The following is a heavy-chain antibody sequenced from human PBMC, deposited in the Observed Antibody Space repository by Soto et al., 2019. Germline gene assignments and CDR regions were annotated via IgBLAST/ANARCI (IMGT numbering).Heavy chain of an antibody. D-gene: IGHD1-1*01. J-gene: IGHJ6*02. CDR3: ARDGYNWKQTRRYGMDV. CDR2: ISAYNGNT. V-gene: IGHV1-18*01. CDR1: GYTFTSYG. Sequence: GASVKVSCKASGYTFTSYGISWVRQAPGQGLEWMGWISAYNGNTNYAQKLQGRVTMTTDTSTSTAYMELRSLRSDDTAVYYCARDGYNWKQTRRYGMDVWGQGTTVTVSS.